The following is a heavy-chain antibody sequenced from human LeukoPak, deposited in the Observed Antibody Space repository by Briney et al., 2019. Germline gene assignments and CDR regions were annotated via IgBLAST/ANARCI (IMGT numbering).Heavy chain of an antibody. J-gene: IGHJ4*02. CDR1: GLTFTICG. CDR2: ISGSGSST. Sequence: GGSLRLSCAASGLTFTICGMNWVRQAPGKGLEWVSGISGSGSSTNYADSVKGRFTISRDSSKNTVYLQMSSPRAYDTAVYYCAKAEGSYKTLIDYWGQGTLVTVSS. CDR3: AKAEGSYKTLIDY. D-gene: IGHD3-10*01. V-gene: IGHV3-23*01.